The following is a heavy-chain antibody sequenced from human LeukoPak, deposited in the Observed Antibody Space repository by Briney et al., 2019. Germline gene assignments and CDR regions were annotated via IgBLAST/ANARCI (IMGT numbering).Heavy chain of an antibody. D-gene: IGHD2-2*01. CDR2: IYYSGST. CDR3: ARAGVPAVLLLTRHAFDI. V-gene: IGHV4-39*01. CDR1: GGSLSSSSYY. J-gene: IGHJ3*02. Sequence: PSETLSLTCTVSGGSLSSSSYYWGWIRQPPGKGLEWIGSIYYSGSTYYNPSLKSRVTISVDTSKNQFSLKLSSVTAADTAVYYCARAGVPAVLLLTRHAFDIWGQGTMVTVSS.